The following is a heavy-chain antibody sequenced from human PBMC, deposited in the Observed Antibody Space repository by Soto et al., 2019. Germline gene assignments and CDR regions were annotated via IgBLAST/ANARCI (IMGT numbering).Heavy chain of an antibody. CDR1: GGSISSGAYY. Sequence: SETLSLTCTVSGGSISSGAYYWTWIRQHPGKGMEWIGHIHYSGSTNYNPSLQSRLIISVDTSQNQFSLKLSFVTAADTAVYYCAISTRGFDYWGHGTLVTVSS. CDR3: AISTRGFDY. J-gene: IGHJ4*01. D-gene: IGHD3-10*01. V-gene: IGHV4-31*03. CDR2: IHYSGST.